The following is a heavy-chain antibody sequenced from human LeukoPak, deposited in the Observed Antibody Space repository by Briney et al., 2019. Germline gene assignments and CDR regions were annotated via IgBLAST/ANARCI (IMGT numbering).Heavy chain of an antibody. D-gene: IGHD6-13*01. CDR2: INAGNGNT. V-gene: IGHV1-3*01. CDR3: ARDRIIAAAGLFDY. CDR1: GYTFTSYG. J-gene: IGHJ4*02. Sequence: ASVKVSCKASGYTFTSYGISWVRQAPGQGLEWMGWINAGNGNTKYSQKFQGRVTITRDTSASTAYMELSSLRSEDTAVYYCARDRIIAAAGLFDYWGQGTLVTVSS.